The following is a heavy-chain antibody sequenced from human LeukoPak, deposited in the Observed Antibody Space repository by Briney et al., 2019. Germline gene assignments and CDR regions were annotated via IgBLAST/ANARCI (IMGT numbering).Heavy chain of an antibody. CDR3: ARDRLSWNEHDAFDI. CDR2: IYYSGST. CDR1: GGSISSGGYY. J-gene: IGHJ3*02. D-gene: IGHD1-1*01. V-gene: IGHV4-31*03. Sequence: SQTLSLTCTVSGGSISSGGYYWSWIRQHPGKGLEWIGYIYYSGSTYYNPSLKSRVTISVDTSKNQFSLKLSSVTAADTAVYYCARDRLSWNEHDAFDIWGQGTMVTVSS.